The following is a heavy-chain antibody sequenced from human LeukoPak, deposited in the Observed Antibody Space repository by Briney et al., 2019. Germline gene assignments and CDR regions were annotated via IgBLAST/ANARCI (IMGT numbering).Heavy chain of an antibody. CDR2: IYYSGST. Sequence: SETLSLTCTVSGGSISSGGYYWSWIRQHPGKGLEWIGYIYYSGSTYYNPSLKSRVTISVDTSKNQFSLKLSSVTAADTAVYYCAGVKGLGPDMDVWGKGTTVTVSS. CDR3: AGVKGLGPDMDV. J-gene: IGHJ6*03. CDR1: GGSISSGGYY. V-gene: IGHV4-31*03.